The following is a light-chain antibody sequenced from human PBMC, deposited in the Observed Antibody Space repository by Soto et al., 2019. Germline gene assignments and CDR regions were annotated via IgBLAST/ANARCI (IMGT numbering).Light chain of an antibody. CDR1: QSISSY. CDR3: HQYHSPPQT. CDR2: AAS. V-gene: IGKV3-11*01. Sequence: ESVLTQSPATLSLSPGERATLSCRASQSISSYFAWYQQKPGQAPRLLIYAASYRATGIPDKFSGSGSGTDFSLTISRLEPEDSAVYYCHQYHSPPQTFGQGTKVDIK. J-gene: IGKJ2*01.